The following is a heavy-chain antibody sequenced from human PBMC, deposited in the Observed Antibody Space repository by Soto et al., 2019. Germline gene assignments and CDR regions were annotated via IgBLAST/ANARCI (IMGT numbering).Heavy chain of an antibody. J-gene: IGHJ6*02. D-gene: IGHD2-8*01. CDR2: INPKSGGT. Sequence: ASVKVSCKASGYSFTDYHIHWVRQAPVQGLEWLGRINPKSGGTSTAQKFQGWVTMTRDRSISTVYMGLTRLRSDDTAVYFCARGHSTDCSNGVCSFFYNHEMDVWGQGTTVTVSS. CDR1: GYSFTDYH. V-gene: IGHV1-2*04. CDR3: ARGHSTDCSNGVCSFFYNHEMDV.